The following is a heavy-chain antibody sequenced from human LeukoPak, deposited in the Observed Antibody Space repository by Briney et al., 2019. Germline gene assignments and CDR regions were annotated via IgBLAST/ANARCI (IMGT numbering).Heavy chain of an antibody. CDR1: GFSFISYW. CDR3: AGCAGNSCYFDY. J-gene: IGHJ4*02. D-gene: IGHD1-1*01. Sequence: GGSLRLSCAASGFSFISYWMSWVRQAPGKGLEWVANIKRDGSAKNYVASVKGRFTISRDNAKNSLYLQLNSLRAEDTAVYYCAGCAGNSCYFDYWGQGTLVIVSS. CDR2: IKRDGSAK. V-gene: IGHV3-7*01.